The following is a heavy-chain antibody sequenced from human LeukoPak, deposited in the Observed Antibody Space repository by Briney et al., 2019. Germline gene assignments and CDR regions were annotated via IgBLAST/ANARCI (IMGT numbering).Heavy chain of an antibody. J-gene: IGHJ3*02. CDR3: ARGIVVVAATAFSAFDI. D-gene: IGHD2-15*01. CDR2: ISYDGSNK. Sequence: PGGSLGLSCAASGFTFSSYAMHWVRQAPGKGLEWVAVISYDGSNKYYADSVKGRFTISRDNSKNTLYLQMNSLRAEDTAVYYCARGIVVVAATAFSAFDIWGQGTMVTVSS. V-gene: IGHV3-30-3*01. CDR1: GFTFSSYA.